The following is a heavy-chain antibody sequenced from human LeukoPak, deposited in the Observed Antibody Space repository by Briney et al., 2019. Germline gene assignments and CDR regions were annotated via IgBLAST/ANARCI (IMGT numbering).Heavy chain of an antibody. CDR1: GGSISSGDYY. J-gene: IGHJ4*02. CDR3: ARVLGYCSSTSCYTHLDY. Sequence: SQTLSLTCTVSGGSISSGDYYWSWIRQPPGKGLEWIGYIYYSGSTYYNPSLKSRVTISVDTSKNQFSLKLSPVTAADTAVYYCARVLGYCSSTSCYTHLDYWGQGTLVTVSS. V-gene: IGHV4-30-4*08. D-gene: IGHD2-2*02. CDR2: IYYSGST.